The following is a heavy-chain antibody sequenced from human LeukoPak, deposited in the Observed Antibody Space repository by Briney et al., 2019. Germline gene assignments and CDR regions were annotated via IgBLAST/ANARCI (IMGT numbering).Heavy chain of an antibody. V-gene: IGHV4-61*01. D-gene: IGHD1-26*01. J-gene: IGHJ4*02. Sequence: SETLSLTCTVSGGSISSSSHYWSWIRQPPGKGLEWIGYIYYSGSTNYNPSLKSRVTISVDTSKNQFSLKLSSVTAADTAVYYCARGQTIVGATDFDYWGQGTLVTVSS. CDR1: GGSISSSSHY. CDR2: IYYSGST. CDR3: ARGQTIVGATDFDY.